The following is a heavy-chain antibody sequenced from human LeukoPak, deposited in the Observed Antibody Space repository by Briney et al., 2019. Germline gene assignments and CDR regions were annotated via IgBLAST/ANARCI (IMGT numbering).Heavy chain of an antibody. CDR2: ISGDAGRT. CDR3: AKGEQWLVRD. J-gene: IGHJ4*02. CDR1: GFPFDDYA. D-gene: IGHD6-19*01. V-gene: IGHV3-43*02. Sequence: GGSLRLSCAASGFPFDDYAMHWVRQAPGKGLEWVSLISGDAGRTYYADSVKGRFTISRDNSKNSLYLQMNSLRTDDIALYYCAKGEQWLVRDWGQGTLVTVSS.